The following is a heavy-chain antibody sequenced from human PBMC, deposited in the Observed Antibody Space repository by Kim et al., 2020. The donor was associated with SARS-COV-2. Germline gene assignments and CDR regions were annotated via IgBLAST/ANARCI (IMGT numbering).Heavy chain of an antibody. CDR1: GFTFSNYG. V-gene: IGHV3-74*01. CDR2: IISDGSDT. J-gene: IGHJ4*02. Sequence: GGSLRLSCVASGFTFSNYGMHWVRQAPGKGLVWVSRIISDGSDTTYADSVKGRFTISRDNAKNTLYLQMNSLRAEDAAVYYCARADSVSGDYVNIDYWGQGTLVTVSS. CDR3: ARADSVSGDYVNIDY. D-gene: IGHD4-17*01.